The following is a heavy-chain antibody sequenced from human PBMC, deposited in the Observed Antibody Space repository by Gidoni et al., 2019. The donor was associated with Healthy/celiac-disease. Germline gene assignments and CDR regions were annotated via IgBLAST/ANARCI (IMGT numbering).Heavy chain of an antibody. D-gene: IGHD4-17*01. CDR1: VGTFSSYA. CDR3: ARDPRGDYGDYGDFQH. V-gene: IGHV1-69*01. Sequence: QVQLVQSGAEVKKPSSSVKVSCKASVGTFSSYAISWVRQAPGQGLEWMGGIIPIFGTANYAQKFQGRVTITADESTSTAYMELSSLRSEDTAVYYCARDPRGDYGDYGDFQHWGQGTLVTVS. J-gene: IGHJ1*01. CDR2: IIPIFGTA.